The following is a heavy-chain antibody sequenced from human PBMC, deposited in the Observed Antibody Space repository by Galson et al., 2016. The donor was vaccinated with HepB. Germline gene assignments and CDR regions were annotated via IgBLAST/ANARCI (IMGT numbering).Heavy chain of an antibody. Sequence: QSGAEVKKPGESLKITCKASGYSFSTYWIAWVRQMPGKGLEWMGIINPGDSDTRYSPSFQGQVTISADKSTSTACLEWRSLKTSDTAIYYCSRRGSRGYNYALDYWGQGALVTVSS. J-gene: IGHJ4*02. CDR2: INPGDSDT. CDR1: GYSFSTYW. V-gene: IGHV5-51*01. D-gene: IGHD3-22*01. CDR3: SRRGSRGYNYALDY.